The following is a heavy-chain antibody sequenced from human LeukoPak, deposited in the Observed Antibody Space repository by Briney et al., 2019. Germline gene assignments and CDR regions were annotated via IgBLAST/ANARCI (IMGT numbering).Heavy chain of an antibody. CDR1: GGSISIINW. J-gene: IGHJ2*01. Sequence: SETLSLTCAVSGGSISIINWWSWVRQPPGKGLAWIGEIYHSGSTNYNPSLKSRVTISVDKSKNQFSLKLSSVTAADTAVYYCARWSGVVGTARGWYFDLWGRGTLVTVSS. CDR3: ARWSGVVGTARGWYFDL. D-gene: IGHD1-26*01. CDR2: IYHSGST. V-gene: IGHV4-4*02.